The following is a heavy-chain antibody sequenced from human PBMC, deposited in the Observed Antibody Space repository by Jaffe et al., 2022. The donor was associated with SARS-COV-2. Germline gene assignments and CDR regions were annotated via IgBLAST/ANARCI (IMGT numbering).Heavy chain of an antibody. CDR2: IYYSGST. D-gene: IGHD3-10*01. CDR3: ARHAVYGSEVDY. J-gene: IGHJ4*02. Sequence: QLQLQESGPGLVKPSETLSLTCTVSGGSISSSSYYWGWIRQPPGKGLEWIGSIYYSGSTYYNPSLKSRVTISVDTSKNQFSLKLSSVTAADTAVYYCARHAVYGSEVDYWGQGTLVTVSS. CDR1: GGSISSSSYY. V-gene: IGHV4-39*01.